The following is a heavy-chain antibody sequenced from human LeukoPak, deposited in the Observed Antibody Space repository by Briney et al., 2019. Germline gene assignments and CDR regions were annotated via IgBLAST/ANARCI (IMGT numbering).Heavy chain of an antibody. CDR2: IIPIFGTA. CDR1: GYTFSSYA. V-gene: IGHV1-69*06. Sequence: SVKVSCKASGYTFSSYAISWVRQAPGQGLGWMGGIIPIFGTANYAQKFQGRVTITADKSTSTAYMELSSLRSEDTAVYYCTRGGVVRRDYYYYYYMDVWGKGTTVTVSS. D-gene: IGHD3-3*01. CDR3: TRGGVVRRDYYYYYYMDV. J-gene: IGHJ6*03.